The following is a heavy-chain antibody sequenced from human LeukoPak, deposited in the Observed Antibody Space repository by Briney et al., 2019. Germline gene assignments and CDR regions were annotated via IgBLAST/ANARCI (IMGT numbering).Heavy chain of an antibody. CDR3: ARLGLYDSSGYYYV. V-gene: IGHV4-4*02. D-gene: IGHD3-22*01. J-gene: IGHJ1*01. CDR2: IFHDGTT. Sequence: ETLSLTCAVSGGSISSSNWWSWVRQPPGKGLEWIGDIFHDGTTNFNPSLKSRLTISTDKSKNQFSLKLSSVTAADTAVYYCARLGLYDSSGYYYVWGQGTLVTVSS. CDR1: GGSISSSNW.